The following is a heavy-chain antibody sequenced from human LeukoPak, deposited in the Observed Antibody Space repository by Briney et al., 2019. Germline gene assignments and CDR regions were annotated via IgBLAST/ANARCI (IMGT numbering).Heavy chain of an antibody. CDR3: ARGLSRIVVVVAGGGNPLCY. J-gene: IGHJ4*02. CDR1: GYTFTGYY. Sequence: ASVKVSCKASGYTFTGYYMHWVRQAPGQGLEWMGWINPNSGGTNYAQKFQGRVIMTRDTSISTAYMELSRLRSDDTAVYYCARGLSRIVVVVAGGGNPLCYWGQGTLVTVSS. CDR2: INPNSGGT. D-gene: IGHD2-15*01. V-gene: IGHV1-2*02.